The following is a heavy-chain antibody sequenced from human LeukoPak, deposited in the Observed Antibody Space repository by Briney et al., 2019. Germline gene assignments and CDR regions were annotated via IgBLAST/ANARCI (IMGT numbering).Heavy chain of an antibody. J-gene: IGHJ3*01. CDR2: TYYRSQWHN. Sequence: SQTLSLTCAISGDSVSNNNGAWNWIRQSPSRGLEWLRRTYYRSQWHNDYARSVMSRISVDPDTTKNQFSLHLSSVTPDDTAVYYCAGGYAFDVWGQGTMVTVSS. V-gene: IGHV6-1*01. CDR1: GDSVSNNNGA. CDR3: AGGYAFDV.